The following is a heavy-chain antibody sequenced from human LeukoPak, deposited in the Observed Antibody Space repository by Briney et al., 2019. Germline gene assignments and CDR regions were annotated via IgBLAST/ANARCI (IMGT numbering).Heavy chain of an antibody. CDR3: AREGTTNWFDP. Sequence: ASVKVSCKASGYTFTSYYMHWVRQAPGQGLEWMGRINPNSGGTNYAQKFQGRVSMTRDTSISTVYMELSRLRSDDTAVYYCAREGTTNWFDPWGQGTLVTVSS. J-gene: IGHJ5*02. D-gene: IGHD4-17*01. CDR1: GYTFTSYY. V-gene: IGHV1-2*06. CDR2: INPNSGGT.